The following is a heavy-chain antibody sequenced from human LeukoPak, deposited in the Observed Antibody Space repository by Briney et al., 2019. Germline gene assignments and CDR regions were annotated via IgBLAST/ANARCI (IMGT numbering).Heavy chain of an antibody. CDR2: IIPNSGGT. CDR3: ARDPIVDY. Sequence: ASVTVSCKASGYTFTGYYMHWVRQAPGQGLEWMGWIIPNSGGTKYAEKFQDRITMTRDTSISTAYMELSRLRSDDTAVYYCARDPIVDYWGQGTLVTVSS. V-gene: IGHV1-2*02. J-gene: IGHJ4*02. CDR1: GYTFTGYY. D-gene: IGHD3-16*02.